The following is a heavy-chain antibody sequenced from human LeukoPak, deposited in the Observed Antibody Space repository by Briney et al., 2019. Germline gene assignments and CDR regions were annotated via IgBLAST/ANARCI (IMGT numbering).Heavy chain of an antibody. Sequence: SSETLSLTCTVSGGSISSSSYYWGWIRQPPGKGLEWIGSIYYSGSTYYNPSLKSRVTISVDTSKNQFSLKLSSVTAADTAVYYCARRALVVVTAALDYWGQGTLVTVSS. CDR3: ARRALVVVTAALDY. CDR2: IYYSGST. J-gene: IGHJ4*02. CDR1: GGSISSSSYY. V-gene: IGHV4-39*01. D-gene: IGHD2-21*02.